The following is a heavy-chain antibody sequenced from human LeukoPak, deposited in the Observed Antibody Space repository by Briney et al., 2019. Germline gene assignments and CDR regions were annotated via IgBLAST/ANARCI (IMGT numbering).Heavy chain of an antibody. CDR2: VSGSGSST. V-gene: IGHV3-23*01. J-gene: IGHJ4*02. Sequence: GXSLRXXCAASGLTFINYAMSWVRQAPGKGLEWVSTVSGSGSSTNYADSVKGRFTISRDKSRNTMYLQMNSLRAEDTAVYYCXKRGAPYYFDYWGQGTLVTVSS. CDR3: XKRGAPYYFDY. CDR1: GLTFINYA. D-gene: IGHD1-26*01.